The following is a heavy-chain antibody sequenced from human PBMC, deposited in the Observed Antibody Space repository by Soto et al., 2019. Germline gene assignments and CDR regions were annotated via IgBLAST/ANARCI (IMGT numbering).Heavy chain of an antibody. D-gene: IGHD5-12*01. Sequence: GSLRLSCAASGFTFSSYSMNWVRQAPGKGLEWVSYISSSSSTIYYADSVKGRFTISRNNAKNSLYLQMSSLRDEDTAVYYCARERGNSGYVAYWGQGTLVTVSS. V-gene: IGHV3-48*02. CDR3: ARERGNSGYVAY. CDR1: GFTFSSYS. J-gene: IGHJ4*02. CDR2: ISSSSSTI.